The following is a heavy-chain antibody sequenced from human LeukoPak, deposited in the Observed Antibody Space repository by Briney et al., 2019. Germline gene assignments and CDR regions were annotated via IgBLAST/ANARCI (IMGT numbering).Heavy chain of an antibody. CDR2: ITHSGSTI. J-gene: IGHJ4*02. V-gene: IGHV3-11*01. CDR1: RFTFSDYY. CDR3: ARVVGKWEFDY. D-gene: IGHD1-26*01. Sequence: GGSLRLSCAASRFTFSDYYMSWIRQVPGKGLEWVSSITHSGSTIYYADSVKGRFTISRDNAKNSLYLQMNSLRAEDTAVYYCARVVGKWEFDYWGQGTLVTVSS.